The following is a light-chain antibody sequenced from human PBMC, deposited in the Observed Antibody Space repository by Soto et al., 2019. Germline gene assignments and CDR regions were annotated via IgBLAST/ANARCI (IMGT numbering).Light chain of an antibody. V-gene: IGLV2-11*01. J-gene: IGLJ3*02. CDR2: YVS. Sequence: QSALTQPRSVSGSPGQSVTISCTGASGDVVSWYQQHPGKAPKVIIYYVSQRPSGVPDRFSGSRSGNTASLTISGLQADDEADYYCCSSAGGFSWVFGGGTQLTVL. CDR3: CSSAGGFSWV. CDR1: SGDV.